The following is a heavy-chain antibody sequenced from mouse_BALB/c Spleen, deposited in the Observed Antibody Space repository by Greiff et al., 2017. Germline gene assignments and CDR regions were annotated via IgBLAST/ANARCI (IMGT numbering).Heavy chain of an antibody. V-gene: IGHV1S126*01. J-gene: IGHJ2*01. CDR2: IDPSDSET. CDR1: GYSFTSYW. CDR3: ARGYLNY. Sequence: VQGVESGPQLVRPGASVKISCKASGYSFTSYWMHWVKQRPGQGLEWIGMIDPSDSETRLNQKFKDKATLTVDKSSSTAYMQLSSPTSEDSAVYYCARGYLNYWGQGTTLTVSS. D-gene: IGHD2-2*01.